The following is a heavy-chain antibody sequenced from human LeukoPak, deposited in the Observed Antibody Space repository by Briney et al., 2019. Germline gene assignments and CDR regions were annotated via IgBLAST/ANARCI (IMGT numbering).Heavy chain of an antibody. CDR3: TILYCSSTSCLDY. CDR2: IRSKANSYAT. D-gene: IGHD2-2*01. V-gene: IGHV3-73*01. CDR1: GFTFSGSA. Sequence: PGGSLRLSCAASGFTFSGSAMHWVRQASGKGLEWVGRIRSKANSYATAYAASVKGRFTISRDDSKNTAYLQMNSLKTEDTAVYYCTILYCSSTSCLDYWGQGTLVTVSS. J-gene: IGHJ4*02.